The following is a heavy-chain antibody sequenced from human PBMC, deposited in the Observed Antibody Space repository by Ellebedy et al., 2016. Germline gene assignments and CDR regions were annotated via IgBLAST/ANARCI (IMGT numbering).Heavy chain of an antibody. Sequence: GESLKISCAASGFTFSSHWMHWVRQAPGKGLVWVSRINSDGSTTSYADSVKGRFTMSRDNAKNTLYLQMNSLRAEETAMYYCARGGGCGSGDCWAFDYWGQGALVTVSS. D-gene: IGHD2-21*02. CDR1: GFTFSSHW. J-gene: IGHJ4*02. V-gene: IGHV3-74*01. CDR2: INSDGSTT. CDR3: ARGGGCGSGDCWAFDY.